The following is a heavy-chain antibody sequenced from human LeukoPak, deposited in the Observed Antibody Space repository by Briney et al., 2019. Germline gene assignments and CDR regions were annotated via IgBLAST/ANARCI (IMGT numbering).Heavy chain of an antibody. Sequence: ALVKVSCKASGYTFTSYDINWVRQATGQGLEWMGWMNPNSGNTGYAQKFQGRVTMTRNTSISTAYMELSSLRSEDTAVYYCARGVTPTYYYGSGSHNWFDPWGQGTLVTVSS. CDR2: MNPNSGNT. V-gene: IGHV1-8*01. CDR3: ARGVTPTYYYGSGSHNWFDP. J-gene: IGHJ5*02. CDR1: GYTFTSYD. D-gene: IGHD3-10*01.